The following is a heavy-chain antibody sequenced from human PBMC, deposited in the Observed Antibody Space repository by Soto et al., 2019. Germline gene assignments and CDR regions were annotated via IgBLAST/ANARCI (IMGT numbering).Heavy chain of an antibody. Sequence: PGGSLRLSCAASGFTFSSYAMHWVRQAPGKGLEWVAVISSVGSNKYYADSVKGRFTISRDNSKNTLYLQMNSLRAEDTAVYYCARVLNPYSRVPAAPYGMDVWGQGTTVTVSS. D-gene: IGHD2-2*01. CDR3: ARVLNPYSRVPAAPYGMDV. J-gene: IGHJ6*02. CDR2: ISSVGSNK. CDR1: GFTFSSYA. V-gene: IGHV3-30-3*01.